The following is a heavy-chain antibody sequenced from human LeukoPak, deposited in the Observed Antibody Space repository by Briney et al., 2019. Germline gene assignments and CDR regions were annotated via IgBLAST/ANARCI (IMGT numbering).Heavy chain of an antibody. J-gene: IGHJ6*02. D-gene: IGHD6-13*01. V-gene: IGHV3-23*01. CDR2: ISDTSTTT. Sequence: GGSLRLSCAASGFTFSTYAMGWVRQAPAKGLEWVSAISDTSTTTHYADSVKGRFTISRDNSKSTLYLQMNSLRAEDTAVYYCARDKRSSWFYYYGMDVWGQGTTVTVSS. CDR1: GFTFSTYA. CDR3: ARDKRSSWFYYYGMDV.